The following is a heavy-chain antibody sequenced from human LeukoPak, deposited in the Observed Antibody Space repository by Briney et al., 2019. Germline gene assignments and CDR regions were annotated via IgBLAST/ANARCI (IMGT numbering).Heavy chain of an antibody. V-gene: IGHV3-9*01. D-gene: IGHD3-22*01. CDR1: GFTFDDYA. CDR3: AKDPSGYYDSSGYFDY. J-gene: IGHJ4*02. CDR2: ISWNSGSI. Sequence: GRSLRLSCAASGFTFDDYAMHWVRQAPGKGLEWVSGISWNSGSIGYADSVKGRFTISRDNAKNSLYLQMNSLRAEDTALYYCAKDPSGYYDSSGYFDYWGQGTLVTVSS.